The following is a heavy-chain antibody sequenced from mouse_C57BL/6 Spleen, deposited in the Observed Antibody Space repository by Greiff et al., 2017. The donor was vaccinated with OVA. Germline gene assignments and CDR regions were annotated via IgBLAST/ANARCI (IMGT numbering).Heavy chain of an antibody. CDR1: GYSITSGYY. V-gene: IGHV3-6*01. D-gene: IGHD2-5*01. J-gene: IGHJ4*01. Sequence: ESGPGLVKPSQSLSLTCSVTGYSITSGYYWNWIRQFPGNKLEWMGYISYDGSNNYNPSLKNRISITRDTSKNHFFLKLNSVTTEDTATYYCARESNQRGYAMDYWGQGTSVTVSS. CDR3: ARESNQRGYAMDY. CDR2: ISYDGSN.